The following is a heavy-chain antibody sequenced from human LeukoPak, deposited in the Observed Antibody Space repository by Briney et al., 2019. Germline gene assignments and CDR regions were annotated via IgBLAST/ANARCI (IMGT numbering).Heavy chain of an antibody. V-gene: IGHV3-21*01. Sequence: GGSLRLSCAASGFTFSSYSMNWVRQAPGKGLEWVSAISSSSSYIYYADSVKGRFTISRDNAKNSLYLQMNSLRAEDTAVYYCARVSGYCSSTSCYEDYWGQGTLVTVSS. CDR2: ISSSSSYI. CDR3: ARVSGYCSSTSCYEDY. J-gene: IGHJ4*02. CDR1: GFTFSSYS. D-gene: IGHD2-2*01.